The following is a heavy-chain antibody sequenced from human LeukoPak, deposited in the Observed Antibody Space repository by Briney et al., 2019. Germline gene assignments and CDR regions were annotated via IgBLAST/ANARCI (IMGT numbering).Heavy chain of an antibody. V-gene: IGHV1-18*04. D-gene: IGHD4-11*01. CDR2: ISPYNGHT. CDR1: GYNFTTYF. Sequence: ASVKVSCKTSGYNFTTYFITWVRQAPGQGLEWMGWISPYNGHTKYTHSLQGRVTMTTDTSTSTAFLELRSLMSDDTAVYYCAREGQSRKFDPWGQGTLVTVSS. J-gene: IGHJ5*02. CDR3: AREGQSRKFDP.